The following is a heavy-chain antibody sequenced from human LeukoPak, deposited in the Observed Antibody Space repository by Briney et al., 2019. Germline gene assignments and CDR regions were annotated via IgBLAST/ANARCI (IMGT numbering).Heavy chain of an antibody. J-gene: IGHJ4*02. D-gene: IGHD3-9*01. CDR2: ISYDGSNK. V-gene: IGHV3-30*04. CDR3: TTGYDILN. Sequence: GGSLRLSCAASGFTFSSYAMHWVRQAPGKGLEWVAVISYDGSNKYYADSVKGRFTISRDDSKNTLYLQMNSLKTEDTAVYYCTTGYDILNWGQGTLVTVSS. CDR1: GFTFSSYA.